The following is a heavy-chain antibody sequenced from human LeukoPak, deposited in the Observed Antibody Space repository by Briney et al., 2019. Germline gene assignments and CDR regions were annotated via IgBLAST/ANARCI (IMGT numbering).Heavy chain of an antibody. J-gene: IGHJ6*03. CDR3: AKGSCSSTSCYYYYMDV. CDR2: ISGSGGST. CDR1: GFTFSSYA. Sequence: PGGSLRLSCAASGFTFSSYAMSWVRQAPGKGLEWVSAISGSGGSTYYADSVKGRFTISRDNSKNTLYLQMNSLRAEDTAVYYCAKGSCSSTSCYYYYMDVWGQGTTVTVSS. V-gene: IGHV3-23*01. D-gene: IGHD2-2*01.